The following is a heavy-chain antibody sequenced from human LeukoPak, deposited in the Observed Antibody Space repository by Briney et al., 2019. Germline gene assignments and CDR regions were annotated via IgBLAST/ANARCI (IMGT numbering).Heavy chain of an antibody. CDR2: ISGSGGST. CDR1: GFTFSSYA. V-gene: IGHV3-23*01. J-gene: IGHJ4*02. CDR3: AKTGIIAAAGTDY. Sequence: GGSLRLSCAASGFTFSSYAMSWVRQAPGKGLEWVSAISGSGGSTYYADSVKGRFTISRDNSNNTLYLQMNSLRAEDTAVYDCAKTGIIAAAGTDYWGQGTLVTVSS. D-gene: IGHD6-13*01.